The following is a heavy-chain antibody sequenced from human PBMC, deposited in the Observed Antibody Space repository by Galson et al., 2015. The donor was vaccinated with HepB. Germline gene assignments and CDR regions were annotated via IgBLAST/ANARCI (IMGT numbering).Heavy chain of an antibody. D-gene: IGHD2-15*01. CDR3: ATPKESGGSGQFDF. CDR1: GYTFTNYW. Sequence: QSGAEVKKPGESLKISCKGSGYTFTNYWIGWVRQMPGKGLEWMGNIYPGDSDTRYSPSFQGQVTLSVDESITTAYLQWSSLKASDSAMYYCATPKESGGSGQFDFWGQGTLVTVSS. CDR2: IYPGDSDT. J-gene: IGHJ4*02. V-gene: IGHV5-51*01.